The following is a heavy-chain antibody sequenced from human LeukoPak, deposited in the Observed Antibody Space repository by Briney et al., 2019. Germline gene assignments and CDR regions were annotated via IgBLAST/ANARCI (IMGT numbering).Heavy chain of an antibody. V-gene: IGHV3-21*01. Sequence: PGGSLRLSCAASGFTFSSYSMKWVRQAPGKGREWVSSISSSSSYIYYADSVKGRFTISRDNAKNSLYLQMNSLRAEDTAVYYCARDHYDSSGYSFDYWGQGTLVTVSS. D-gene: IGHD3-22*01. CDR2: ISSSSSYI. CDR3: ARDHYDSSGYSFDY. J-gene: IGHJ4*02. CDR1: GFTFSSYS.